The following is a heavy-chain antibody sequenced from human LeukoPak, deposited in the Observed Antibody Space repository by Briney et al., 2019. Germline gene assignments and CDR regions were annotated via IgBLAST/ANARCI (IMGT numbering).Heavy chain of an antibody. CDR2: IFYSGST. CDR1: GGSISNYY. V-gene: IGHV4-59*08. CDR3: ARHAVLRFLEWSRRFDP. D-gene: IGHD3-3*01. J-gene: IGHJ5*02. Sequence: SETLSLTCTVSGGSISNYYWSWIRQPPGKGLEWIGYIFYSGSTNYNPSLKSRVTISVDTSKNQFSLKLSSVTAADTAVYYCARHAVLRFLEWSRRFDPWGQGTLVTVSS.